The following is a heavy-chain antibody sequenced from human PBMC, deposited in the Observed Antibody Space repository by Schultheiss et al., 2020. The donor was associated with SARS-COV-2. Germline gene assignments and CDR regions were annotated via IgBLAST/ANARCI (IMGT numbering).Heavy chain of an antibody. D-gene: IGHD1-26*01. Sequence: GGSLRLSCAASGFTFRNYAMNWVRQAPGKGLEWVSYISSSSSYTNYADSVKGRFTISRDNAKNSLYLQMNSLRAEDTAVYYCAKDRVGAADYWGQGTLVTVSS. CDR3: AKDRVGAADY. CDR2: ISSSSSYT. CDR1: GFTFRNYA. V-gene: IGHV3-21*05. J-gene: IGHJ4*02.